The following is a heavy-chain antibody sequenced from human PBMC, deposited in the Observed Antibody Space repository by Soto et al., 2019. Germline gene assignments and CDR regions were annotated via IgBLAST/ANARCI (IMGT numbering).Heavy chain of an antibody. Sequence: SETLSLTCTVSGGSISSSSYYWGWIRQPPGKGLEWIGSIYYSGSTYYNPSLKSRVTISVDTSKNHFSLKLNSVTAADTAVYYCASFNSGYDYYPSYYFDYWGQGTLVTVSS. CDR2: IYYSGST. V-gene: IGHV4-39*01. CDR1: GGSISSSSYY. D-gene: IGHD5-12*01. CDR3: ASFNSGYDYYPSYYFDY. J-gene: IGHJ4*02.